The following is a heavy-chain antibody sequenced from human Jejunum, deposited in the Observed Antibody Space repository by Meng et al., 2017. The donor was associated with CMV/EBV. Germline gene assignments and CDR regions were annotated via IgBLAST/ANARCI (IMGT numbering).Heavy chain of an antibody. CDR3: ARARSSSWYYDY. CDR1: GYSIPSVYY. CDR2: IYHSGTS. D-gene: IGHD6-13*01. J-gene: IGHJ4*02. Sequence: SGYSIPSVYYWVWIRQAPGRGLEWIGNIYHSGTSYNNPSLKSRVTMSVDTSKNQFSVKLDSVTAADTAVYYCARARSSSWYYDYWGRGTLVTVSS. V-gene: IGHV4-38-2*01.